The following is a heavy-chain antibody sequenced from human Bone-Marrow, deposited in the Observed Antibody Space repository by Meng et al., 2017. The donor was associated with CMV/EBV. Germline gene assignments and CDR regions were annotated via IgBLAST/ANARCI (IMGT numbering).Heavy chain of an antibody. Sequence: ASVKVSCKASGYTFTGYYMHWVRQAPGQGLEWMGWINPNSGGTNYAQKFQGRVTMTRDTSISTAYMELSRLRSDDTAVYFCARSLIRGVRIEYWGQGTLVTVSS. CDR2: INPNSGGT. D-gene: IGHD3-10*01. V-gene: IGHV1-2*02. CDR1: GYTFTGYY. CDR3: ARSLIRGVRIEY. J-gene: IGHJ4*02.